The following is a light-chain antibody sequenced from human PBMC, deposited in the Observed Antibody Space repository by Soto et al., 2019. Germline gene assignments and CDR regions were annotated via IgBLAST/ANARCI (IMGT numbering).Light chain of an antibody. CDR1: QSIRRL. V-gene: IGKV1-5*01. CDR3: QQYDSYSWT. J-gene: IGKJ1*01. Sequence: DIQMTQSPSTLSASVGDRVTITCRASQSIRRLLAWYQQKPGKAPKLLIYDSSNLQSGVPSRFSGSGSGTEFTLTITSLQPDDFATYSCQQYDSYSWTFGQGTTVEIK. CDR2: DSS.